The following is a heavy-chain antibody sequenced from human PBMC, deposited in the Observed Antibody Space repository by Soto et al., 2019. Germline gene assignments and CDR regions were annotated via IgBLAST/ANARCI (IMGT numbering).Heavy chain of an antibody. CDR2: INAGNGNT. CDR1: GYTFTSYA. J-gene: IGHJ4*02. V-gene: IGHV1-3*01. CDR3: ARVLITIFGVVIMYYFDY. Sequence: ASVKVSCKASGYTFTSYAMHWVRQAPGQRHERMGWINAGNGNTKYSQKFQGRVTITRDTSAGTAYMELSSLRSEDTAVYYCARVLITIFGVVIMYYFDYWGQGTLVTVSS. D-gene: IGHD3-3*01.